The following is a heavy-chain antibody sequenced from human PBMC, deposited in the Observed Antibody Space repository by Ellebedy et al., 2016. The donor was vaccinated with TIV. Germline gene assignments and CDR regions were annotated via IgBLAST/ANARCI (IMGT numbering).Heavy chain of an antibody. CDR1: GGSFSGYY. D-gene: IGHD3-22*01. Sequence: MPSETLSLTFAVYGGSFSGYYWSWIRQPPGRGLEWIGEINHRGLTNYNPSLKSRVTLSVDTSKNQFSLNLSSVTAAETAVYYCARGSHYMRVVVFTSDAFDIWGQGTMVTVSS. CDR2: INHRGLT. CDR3: ARGSHYMRVVVFTSDAFDI. V-gene: IGHV4-34*01. J-gene: IGHJ3*02.